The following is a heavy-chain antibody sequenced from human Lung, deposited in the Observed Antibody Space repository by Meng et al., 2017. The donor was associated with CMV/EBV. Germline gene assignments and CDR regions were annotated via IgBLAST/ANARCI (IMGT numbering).Heavy chain of an antibody. D-gene: IGHD2-2*03. CDR2: ISASSSYI. J-gene: IGHJ4*02. CDR3: ARVGYCTTTNCYGDYFDY. V-gene: IGHV3-21*01. Sequence: FSSYSINWVRQAPGKGLEWVSSISASSSYIFYSDSVKGRFTISRDNAKNSLYLQMNNLRPEDTAVYYCARVGYCTTTNCYGDYFDYWGQGTLVTVSS. CDR1: FSSYS.